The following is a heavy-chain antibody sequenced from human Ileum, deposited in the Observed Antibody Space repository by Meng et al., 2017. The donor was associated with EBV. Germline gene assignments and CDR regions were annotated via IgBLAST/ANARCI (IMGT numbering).Heavy chain of an antibody. CDR3: GRDQGRELINH. J-gene: IGHJ4*02. CDR2: VYHRGDT. Sequence: QVQLQESGPGLVKPSGTLSLTCTVSGDSSSSDIWWSWVRQPPGKGLEWIGEVYHRGDTNYNPSLKSRVDISVDKSKNQFYLSLFSVTAADTAVYYCGRDQGRELINHWGQGTLVTVSS. V-gene: IGHV4-4*02. D-gene: IGHD1-7*01. CDR1: GDSSSSDIW.